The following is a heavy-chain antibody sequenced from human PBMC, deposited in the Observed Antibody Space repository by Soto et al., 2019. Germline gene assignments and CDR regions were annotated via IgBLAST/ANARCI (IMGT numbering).Heavy chain of an antibody. V-gene: IGHV2-5*01. Sequence: GSGPTLVNPTQTLTLTCTFSGFSLSTSGVGVGWIRQPPGKALEWLALIYWNDDKRYSPSPKSRLTITKDTSKNQVVLTMTNMDPVDTATYYCAHRSNVRLEWFPFDYWGQGTLVTVSS. CDR1: GFSLSTSGVG. J-gene: IGHJ4*02. CDR2: IYWNDDK. D-gene: IGHD3-3*01. CDR3: AHRSNVRLEWFPFDY.